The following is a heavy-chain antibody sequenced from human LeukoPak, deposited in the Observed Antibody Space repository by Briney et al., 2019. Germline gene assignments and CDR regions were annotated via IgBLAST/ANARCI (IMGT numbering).Heavy chain of an antibody. V-gene: IGHV1-18*01. D-gene: IGHD6-19*01. J-gene: IGHJ4*02. CDR1: GYTFTTNG. CDR2: ISAYNGNT. CDR3: ARDSTGIAVAGNSPDFDY. Sequence: GASVKVSCKTSGYTFTTNGISWVRQAPGQGLEWMGWISAYNGNTNYAKTFQGRVTMTTDTSTSTAYMDLRSLRSDDTAVCYCARDSTGIAVAGNSPDFDYWGQGTLVTVSS.